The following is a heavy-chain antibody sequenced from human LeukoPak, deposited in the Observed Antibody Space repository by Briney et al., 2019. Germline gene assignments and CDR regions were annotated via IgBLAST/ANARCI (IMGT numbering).Heavy chain of an antibody. D-gene: IGHD2-8*01. CDR1: RFTFSSYA. V-gene: IGHV3-23*01. Sequence: PGGSLRPSCAAPRFTFSSYAISWVRQAPGKGLEWVSAISASGGSTYYADSVKGRFTFSTANSKQTLYLQMNRLLAEATAVNDRAKDSVLMVYAFDYWGQGTLVTVSS. CDR3: AKDSVLMVYAFDY. J-gene: IGHJ4*02. CDR2: ISASGGST.